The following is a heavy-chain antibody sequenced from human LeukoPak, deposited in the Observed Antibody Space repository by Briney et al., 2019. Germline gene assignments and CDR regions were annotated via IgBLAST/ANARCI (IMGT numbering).Heavy chain of an antibody. V-gene: IGHV4-30-2*01. CDR1: GGSISSGGYS. D-gene: IGHD2-21*02. Sequence: SETLSLTCAVSGGSISSGGYSWSWIRQPPGKGLEWIGYIYHSGSTYYNPSLKSRVTISVDTSKNQFSLKLSSVTAADTAVYYCARREVVTAISLDAFDIWGQGTMVTVSS. CDR2: IYHSGST. J-gene: IGHJ3*02. CDR3: ARREVVTAISLDAFDI.